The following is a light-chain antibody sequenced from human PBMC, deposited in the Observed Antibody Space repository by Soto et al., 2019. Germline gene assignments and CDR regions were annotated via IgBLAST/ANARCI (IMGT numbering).Light chain of an antibody. V-gene: IGKV1-9*01. CDR3: QQLNSYPT. Sequence: DLPLTQSPSFLSASVGDRVTITCRASPGISSYLAWYQQKPGKAPKLLIYAAATLQSGVPSRFSGSGSGTEFTLTISSLQPEDFATYYCQQLNSYPTFGPGTKVDIK. CDR1: PGISSY. J-gene: IGKJ3*01. CDR2: AAA.